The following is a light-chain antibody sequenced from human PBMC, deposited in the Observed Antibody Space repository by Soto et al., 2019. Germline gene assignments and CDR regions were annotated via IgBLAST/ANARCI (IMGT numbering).Light chain of an antibody. CDR3: QQYGASPT. CDR1: QSVRSSY. V-gene: IGKV3-20*01. J-gene: IGKJ4*01. Sequence: DIVLTQSPGTLSLSPGERATLSCRASQSVRSSYLAWYQQKPGQAPRLIIYGASSRATGIPDRFSGSGSGTDFPLTTNRLEAEDLAVYYCQQYGASPTFGGGTKVEIK. CDR2: GAS.